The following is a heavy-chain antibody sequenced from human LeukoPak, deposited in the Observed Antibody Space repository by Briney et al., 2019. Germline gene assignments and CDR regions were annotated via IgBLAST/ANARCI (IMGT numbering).Heavy chain of an antibody. D-gene: IGHD3-9*01. CDR1: GYTFTAYY. V-gene: IGHV1-2*02. Sequence: AXVKVSCKASGYTFTAYYMHWLRQAPGQGLEWMGWINPNSGGTNYAQKFQGRVTMTRDTSISTAYMELSSLGSDDTAVYYCARPRDWSTFNPHFDYWGQGTLVTVSS. CDR3: ARPRDWSTFNPHFDY. CDR2: INPNSGGT. J-gene: IGHJ4*02.